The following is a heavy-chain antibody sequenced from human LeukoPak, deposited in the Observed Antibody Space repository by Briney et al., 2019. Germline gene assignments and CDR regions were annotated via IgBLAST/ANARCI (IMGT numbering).Heavy chain of an antibody. J-gene: IGHJ4*02. Sequence: GASVKVSCKASGYTFTGYYMHWVRQAPGQGLEWMGWINPNSGGTNYAQKFQGRVTMTRDTSISTAYMELSRLRSDDTAVYYCARDESSGWYPFDYWGQGTLVTVSS. V-gene: IGHV1-2*02. CDR1: GYTFTGYY. D-gene: IGHD6-19*01. CDR3: ARDESSGWYPFDY. CDR2: INPNSGGT.